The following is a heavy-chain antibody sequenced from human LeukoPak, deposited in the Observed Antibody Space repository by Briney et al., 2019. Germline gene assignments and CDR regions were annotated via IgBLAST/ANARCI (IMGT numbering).Heavy chain of an antibody. V-gene: IGHV1-58*01. Sequence: ASVKVSCKASGFTFTKSALQWVRQARGQRLEWTGWIVVGSGNTDYAQKSQERVTITRDMFTSTAYMELSSLRSADTAVYYCAAGLRGPTVTGKYYYYGMDVWGQGTTVTVSS. D-gene: IGHD4-11*01. CDR3: AAGLRGPTVTGKYYYYGMDV. J-gene: IGHJ6*02. CDR2: IVVGSGNT. CDR1: GFTFTKSA.